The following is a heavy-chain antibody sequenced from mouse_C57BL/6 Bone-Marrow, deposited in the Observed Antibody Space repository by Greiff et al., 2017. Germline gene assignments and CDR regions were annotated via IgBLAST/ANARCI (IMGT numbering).Heavy chain of an antibody. V-gene: IGHV1-81*01. Sequence: QVQLQQSGAELARPGASVKLSCKASGYTFTSSGISWVKQRTGQGLEWIGEIYPRSGNTYYNAKFKGKATLTADKSSSTASMERRSLTAEDSAVYFCARRATVVATRAWFAYWGQGTLVTVSA. J-gene: IGHJ3*01. CDR3: ARRATVVATRAWFAY. D-gene: IGHD1-1*01. CDR2: IYPRSGNT. CDR1: GYTFTSSG.